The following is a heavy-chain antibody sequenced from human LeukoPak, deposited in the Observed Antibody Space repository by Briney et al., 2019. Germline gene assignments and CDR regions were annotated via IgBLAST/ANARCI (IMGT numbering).Heavy chain of an antibody. CDR2: IYYSGST. Sequence: PSETLSLTCTVSGGSISSSSYYWGWIRQPPGKGLEWIGSIYYSGSTYYNPSLKSRVTISVDTSKNQFSLKLSSVTAADTAVYYCARDRPGYSSSWWGWSGGYFDYWGQGTLVTVSS. J-gene: IGHJ4*02. CDR3: ARDRPGYSSSWWGWSGGYFDY. V-gene: IGHV4-39*07. CDR1: GGSISSSSYY. D-gene: IGHD6-13*01.